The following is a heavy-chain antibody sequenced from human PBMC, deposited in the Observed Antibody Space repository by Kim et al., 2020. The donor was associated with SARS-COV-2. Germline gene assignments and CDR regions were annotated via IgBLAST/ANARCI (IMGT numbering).Heavy chain of an antibody. CDR1: GGSISSSSYY. Sequence: SETLSLTCTVSGGSISSSSYYWGWIRQPPGKGLEWIGSIYYSGSTYYNPSLKSRVTISVDTSKNQFSLKLSSVTAADTAVYYCARVEDRYSGYDWNAFDIWGQGTMVTVSS. J-gene: IGHJ3*02. V-gene: IGHV4-39*07. D-gene: IGHD5-12*01. CDR3: ARVEDRYSGYDWNAFDI. CDR2: IYYSGST.